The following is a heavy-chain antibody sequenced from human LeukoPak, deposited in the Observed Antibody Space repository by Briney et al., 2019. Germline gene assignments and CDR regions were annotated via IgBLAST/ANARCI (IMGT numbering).Heavy chain of an antibody. Sequence: GGSLRLSCAASGLTVSSNYMSWVRQAPGKGLEWVSVIYSGGSTYYADSVKGRFTISRDNSKNTLYLQMNSLRAEDTAVYYCARIIRERDAFDIWGQGTMVTVSS. J-gene: IGHJ3*02. CDR2: IYSGGST. V-gene: IGHV3-66*01. D-gene: IGHD3-10*01. CDR3: ARIIRERDAFDI. CDR1: GLTVSSNY.